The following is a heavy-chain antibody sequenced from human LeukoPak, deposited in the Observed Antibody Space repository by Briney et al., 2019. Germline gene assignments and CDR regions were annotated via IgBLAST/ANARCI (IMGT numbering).Heavy chain of an antibody. J-gene: IGHJ4*02. CDR2: IKHDGSEKQDGSEK. D-gene: IGHD5-18*01. CDR3: AREGYSYGYDY. Sequence: GGSLRLSCAAAGFSFGQDWMSWGRQAPGKGLEWVANIKHDGSEKQDGSEKNYVDSVKGRFIISRDNAKNSLYLQMNSLRAEDTAVYYCAREGYSYGYDYWGQGTLVTVSS. V-gene: IGHV3-7*01. CDR1: GFSFGQDW.